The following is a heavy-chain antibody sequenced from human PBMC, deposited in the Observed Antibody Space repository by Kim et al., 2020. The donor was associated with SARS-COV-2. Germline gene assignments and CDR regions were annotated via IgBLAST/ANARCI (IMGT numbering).Heavy chain of an antibody. CDR1: GFTFSSYG. V-gene: IGHV3-33*01. CDR2: IWYDGSNK. D-gene: IGHD3-22*01. Sequence: GGSLRLSCAASGFTFSSYGMHWVRQAPGKGLEWVAVIWYDGSNKYYADSVKGRFTISRDNSKNTLYLQMNSLRAEDTAVYYCARDRRPSYPYYYDSSGYLAAFDIWGQGTMVTVSS. CDR3: ARDRRPSYPYYYDSSGYLAAFDI. J-gene: IGHJ3*02.